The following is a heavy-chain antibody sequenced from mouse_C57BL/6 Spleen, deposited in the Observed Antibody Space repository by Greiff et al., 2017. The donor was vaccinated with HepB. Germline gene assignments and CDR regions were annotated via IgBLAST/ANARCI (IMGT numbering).Heavy chain of an antibody. V-gene: IGHV1-59*01. Sequence: VQLQQSGAELVRPGTSVKLSCKASGYTFTSYWMHWVKQGPGQGLEWIGVIDPSDSYTNYNQKFKGKATLTVDTSSSTAYMQLSSLTSEDSAVYYCARRRDYAMDYWGQGTSVTVSS. J-gene: IGHJ4*01. CDR1: GYTFTSYW. CDR2: IDPSDSYT. CDR3: ARRRDYAMDY.